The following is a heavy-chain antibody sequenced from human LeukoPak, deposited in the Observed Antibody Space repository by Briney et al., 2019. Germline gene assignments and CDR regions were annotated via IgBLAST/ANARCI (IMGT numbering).Heavy chain of an antibody. D-gene: IGHD6-13*01. J-gene: IGHJ6*02. Sequence: GESLKISCKGSRYSFTSYWIGWVRQMPGKGLEWMGIIYPGDSDTRYSPSFQGQVTISADKSISTAYLQWSSLKASDTAMYYCARVAAAVDYYYYGMDVWGQGTTVTVSS. CDR3: ARVAAAVDYYYYGMDV. V-gene: IGHV5-51*01. CDR1: RYSFTSYW. CDR2: IYPGDSDT.